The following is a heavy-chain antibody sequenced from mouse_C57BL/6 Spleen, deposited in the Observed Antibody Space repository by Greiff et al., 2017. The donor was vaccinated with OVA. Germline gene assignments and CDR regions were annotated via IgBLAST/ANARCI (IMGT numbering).Heavy chain of an antibody. V-gene: IGHV5-17*01. D-gene: IGHD1-1*01. CDR3: ARTIYYGSSSAWFAY. Sequence: EVKVEESGGGLVKPGGSLKLSCAASGFTFSDYGMHWVRQAPEKGLEWVAYISSGSSTIYYADTVKGRFTISRDNAKNTLFLQMTSLRSEDTAMYYCARTIYYGSSSAWFAYWGQGTLVTVSA. CDR1: GFTFSDYG. CDR2: ISSGSSTI. J-gene: IGHJ3*01.